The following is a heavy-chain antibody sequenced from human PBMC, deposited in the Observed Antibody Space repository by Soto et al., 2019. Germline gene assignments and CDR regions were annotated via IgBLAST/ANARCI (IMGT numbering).Heavy chain of an antibody. J-gene: IGHJ1*01. Sequence: PSETLSLTCTVSGGSISSTSYYWGWIRQSPGKGLEWIGSIFYSGNTFYNPSLKSRLTISVDTSMNQFTLKLTSVTAADTAMYYCEGRHYSGSGTPQGPHCWRQGTLVT. V-gene: IGHV4-39*01. D-gene: IGHD3-10*01. CDR2: IFYSGNT. CDR1: GGSISSTSYY. CDR3: EGRHYSGSGTPQGPHC.